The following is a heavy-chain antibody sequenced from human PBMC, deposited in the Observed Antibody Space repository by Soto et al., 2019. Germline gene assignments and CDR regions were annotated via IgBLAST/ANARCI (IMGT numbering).Heavy chain of an antibody. CDR3: ARTRSFTLGFYYDGMDV. Sequence: GESLKISCQGSGYSFARHWIGLVRQVPGKDLEWMGIIYPGDSDTRYSPSFQGQVTISADKSLRTAYLQWTSLKASDTALYYCARTRSFTLGFYYDGMDVWGQGTTVTVSS. CDR1: GYSFARHW. CDR2: IYPGDSDT. V-gene: IGHV5-51*01. J-gene: IGHJ6*02. D-gene: IGHD6-6*01.